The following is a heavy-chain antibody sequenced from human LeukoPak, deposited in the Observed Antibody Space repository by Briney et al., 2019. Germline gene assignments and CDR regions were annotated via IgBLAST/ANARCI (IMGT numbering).Heavy chain of an antibody. D-gene: IGHD3-3*01. J-gene: IGHJ4*02. Sequence: ASVKVSCKVSGYTLTELSMHWVRQAPGKGLEWMGGFDPEDGETIYAQKFQGRVTMTEDTSTDTAYMELSRLRSDDTAVYYCARTYYDFWSGYWYYFDYWGQGTLVTVSS. V-gene: IGHV1-24*01. CDR1: GYTLTELS. CDR3: ARTYYDFWSGYWYYFDY. CDR2: FDPEDGET.